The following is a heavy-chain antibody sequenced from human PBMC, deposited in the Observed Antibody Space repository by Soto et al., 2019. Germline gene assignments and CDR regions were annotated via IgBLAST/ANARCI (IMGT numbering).Heavy chain of an antibody. CDR2: INTDGSST. Sequence: EVQLVESGGGLVQPGGSLRLSCTASGFSLSTYWMHWVRQVPGKGLIWVSRINTDGSSTTYADSVKGRFTISRDNANNTLYLQMNSLRAADTAVYDCANEHSVYDHAAHYYVGVDVWRQGTTVTVPS. J-gene: IGHJ6*02. V-gene: IGHV3-74*03. D-gene: IGHD5-12*01. CDR3: ANEHSVYDHAAHYYVGVDV. CDR1: GFSLSTYW.